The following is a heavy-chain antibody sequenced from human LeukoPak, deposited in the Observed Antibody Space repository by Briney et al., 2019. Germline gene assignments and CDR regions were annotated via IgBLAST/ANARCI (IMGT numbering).Heavy chain of an antibody. CDR1: GYTFTSYG. CDR3: ARDALVGATAWYGMDV. J-gene: IGHJ6*02. V-gene: IGHV1-18*01. D-gene: IGHD1-26*01. Sequence: GASVKVSCKASGYTFTSYGISWVRQAPGQGLEWMALISAYNGNTNYAQKLQGRFTITTDTSTNTAYMELKSLRSDDTAVYYCARDALVGATAWYGMDVWGQGTTVTVSS. CDR2: ISAYNGNT.